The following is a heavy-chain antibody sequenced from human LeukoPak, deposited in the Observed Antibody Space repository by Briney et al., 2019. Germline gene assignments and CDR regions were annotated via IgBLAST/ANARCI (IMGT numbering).Heavy chain of an antibody. J-gene: IGHJ3*02. CDR2: ISSSSSTI. Sequence: PGGSLRLSCAASGFTFSTYSMNWVRQAPRKGLEWVSYISSSSSTIYYADSVKGRFTISRDNAKNSLYLRMNSLRDEDTAVYYCAREPSTADAFDIWGQGTMVTVSS. CDR1: GFTFSTYS. CDR3: AREPSTADAFDI. V-gene: IGHV3-48*02. D-gene: IGHD1-14*01.